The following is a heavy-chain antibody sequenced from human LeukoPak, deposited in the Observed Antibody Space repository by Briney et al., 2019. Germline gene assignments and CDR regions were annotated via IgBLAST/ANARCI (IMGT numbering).Heavy chain of an antibody. V-gene: IGHV1-18*01. D-gene: IGHD2-2*01. CDR2: ISPYNGST. CDR3: ARGPIIDIVVIPAAADYYHMDV. CDR1: GYTFTSYG. J-gene: IGHJ6*03. Sequence: GASVKVSCKASGYTFTSYGIGWVRQAPGQGLEWMGWISPYNGSTRYAQKRQGRVTMTTDSSTSTAYMELRSLRSDDTAVYYCARGPIIDIVVIPAAADYYHMDVWGKGTTVTVSS.